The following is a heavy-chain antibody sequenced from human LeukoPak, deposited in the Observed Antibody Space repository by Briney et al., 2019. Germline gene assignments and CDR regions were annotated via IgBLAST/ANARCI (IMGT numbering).Heavy chain of an antibody. CDR3: ARAPITGATNYYYYYYMDV. J-gene: IGHJ6*03. CDR1: GGSISSGDYY. CDR2: IYYSGST. D-gene: IGHD1-7*01. V-gene: IGHV4-30-4*08. Sequence: SETLSLTCTVSGGSISSGDYYWSWIRQPPGKGLEWIGYIYYSGSTYYYPSLKSRVTISVDTSKNQFSLKLSSVTAADTAVYYCARAPITGATNYYYYYYMDVWGKGTTVTVSS.